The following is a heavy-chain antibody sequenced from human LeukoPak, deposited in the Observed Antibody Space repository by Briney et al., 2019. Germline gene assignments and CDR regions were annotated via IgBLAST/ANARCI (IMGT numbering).Heavy chain of an antibody. CDR1: GFTFTNYA. CDR3: ARSFLWFPEGA. Sequence: PGGSLRLSCAASGFTFTNYAMSWVRQAPGKGLEWVSHISASGNTYYSGSVQGRFTISRDNSRNTLFLQMNSLRAEDTAIYYCARSFLWFPEGAWGQGTKVTVSS. CDR2: ISASGNT. J-gene: IGHJ3*01. D-gene: IGHD3-10*01. V-gene: IGHV3-23*01.